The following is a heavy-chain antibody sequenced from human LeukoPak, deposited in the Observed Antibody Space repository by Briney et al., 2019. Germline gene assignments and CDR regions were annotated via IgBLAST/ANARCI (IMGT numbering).Heavy chain of an antibody. CDR3: AHTYNSSGYTYHMDY. Sequence: GGSLRPSCPASGFIPRTAGMSCVRQAPGQGPEWVSLISGSGSTTYYADSVQGRFTISRDSSKNTLYLQMNSLSAHDTDVYFWAHTYNSSGYTYHMDYWGQGTLVTVSS. CDR2: ISGSGSTT. J-gene: IGHJ4*02. V-gene: IGHV3-23*01. D-gene: IGHD3-22*01. CDR1: GFIPRTAG.